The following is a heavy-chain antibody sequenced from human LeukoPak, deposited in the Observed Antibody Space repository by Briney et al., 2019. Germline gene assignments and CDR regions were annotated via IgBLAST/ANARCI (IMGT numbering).Heavy chain of an antibody. D-gene: IGHD2-2*01. CDR1: GGSISSYY. V-gene: IGHV4-59*01. J-gene: IGHJ5*02. Sequence: SSETLSLTCTVSGGSISSYYWSWIRQPPGKGLEWIGYIYYSGNSNYNPSLNRRVTISVDTSKNQFSLRLSSVTAADTAIYYCARDLGYCSTASCYAWFDPWGQGTLVTVSS. CDR2: IYYSGNS. CDR3: ARDLGYCSTASCYAWFDP.